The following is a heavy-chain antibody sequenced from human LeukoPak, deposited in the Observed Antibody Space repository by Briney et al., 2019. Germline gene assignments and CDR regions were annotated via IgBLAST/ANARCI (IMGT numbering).Heavy chain of an antibody. CDR3: ARDNSVEDTAWWFDP. V-gene: IGHV1-69*06. D-gene: IGHD4-23*01. J-gene: IGHJ5*02. Sequence: GASVKVSCKASGGTFSSYAISWVRQAPGQGLEWMGGITPIFGTANYAQKFQGRVTITADKSTSTAYMELSSLRSEDTAVYYCARDNSVEDTAWWFDPWGQGTLVTVSS. CDR2: ITPIFGTA. CDR1: GGTFSSYA.